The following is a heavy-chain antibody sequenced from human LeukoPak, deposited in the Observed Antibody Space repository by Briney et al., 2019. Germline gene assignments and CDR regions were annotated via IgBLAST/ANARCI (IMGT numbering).Heavy chain of an antibody. CDR3: AKDPHNDYGDAYCFDY. CDR2: ISGSGGST. CDR1: GFTFSSYA. V-gene: IGHV3-23*01. J-gene: IGHJ4*02. D-gene: IGHD4-17*01. Sequence: TGGSLRLSCAASGFTFSSYAMSWVRQAPGTGLEWVSAISGSGGSTYYADSVEGRSTISRDNSKNTLYLQMNSLRAEDTAVYYCAKDPHNDYGDAYCFDYWGQGTLVTVSS.